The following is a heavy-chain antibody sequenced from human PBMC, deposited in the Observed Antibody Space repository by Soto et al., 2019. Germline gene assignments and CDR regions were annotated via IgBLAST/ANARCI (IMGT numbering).Heavy chain of an antibody. CDR2: IDPSGSYT. Sequence: VESLKISCKGSGYSFTSYWISWVRQMPGKGLEWMGRIDPSGSYTNYSPSFQGHVTISADKSISTAYLQWSSLKASDTAMYYCARLTDSSSSFDYWGQGTLVTVSS. CDR3: ARLTDSSSSFDY. V-gene: IGHV5-10-1*01. D-gene: IGHD6-6*01. CDR1: GYSFTSYW. J-gene: IGHJ4*02.